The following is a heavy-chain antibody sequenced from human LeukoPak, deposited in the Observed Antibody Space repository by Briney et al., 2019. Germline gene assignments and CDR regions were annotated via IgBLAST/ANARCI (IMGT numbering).Heavy chain of an antibody. CDR3: ARAPSHYYGSGSYYNDY. CDR2: ISAYNGNT. CDR1: GYTFTGYY. V-gene: IGHV1-18*04. J-gene: IGHJ4*02. D-gene: IGHD3-10*01. Sequence: ASVKVSCKASGYTFTGYYMHWVRQAPGQGLEWMGWISAYNGNTNYAQKLQGRVTMTTDTSTSTAYMELRSLRSDDTAVYYCARAPSHYYGSGSYYNDYWGQGTLVTVSS.